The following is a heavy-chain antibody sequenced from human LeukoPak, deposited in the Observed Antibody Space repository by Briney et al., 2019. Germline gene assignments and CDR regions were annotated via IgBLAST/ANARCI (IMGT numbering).Heavy chain of an antibody. V-gene: IGHV4-59*01. Sequence: SETLSLTCTVSGGSISSYYWSWIRQPPGKGLEWIGYIYYSGSTNYNPSLKSRGTISVDTSKNQFSLKLSSVTAADTAVYYCARGGGYSSSWYNPSYYYYYGMDVWGQGTTVTVSS. J-gene: IGHJ6*02. CDR3: ARGGGYSSSWYNPSYYYYYGMDV. D-gene: IGHD6-13*01. CDR1: GGSISSYY. CDR2: IYYSGST.